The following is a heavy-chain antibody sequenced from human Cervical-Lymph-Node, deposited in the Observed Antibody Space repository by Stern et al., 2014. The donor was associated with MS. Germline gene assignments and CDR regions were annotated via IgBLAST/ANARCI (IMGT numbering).Heavy chain of an antibody. CDR3: ARQARGDWSEKSGPVYSDF. J-gene: IGHJ4*02. Sequence: QLQLQESGPGLVRASRTLSLTCIVSGGSIASNTHYWAWLRQSPGKELEWMGSIHYGGTAYYNPSLKSRLSISLDTSKTESPLHLTSVTAADTALYHCARQARGDWSEKSGPVYSDFWGRGTLVTVSS. D-gene: IGHD3-3*01. CDR2: IHYGGTA. V-gene: IGHV4-39*01. CDR1: GGSIASNTHY.